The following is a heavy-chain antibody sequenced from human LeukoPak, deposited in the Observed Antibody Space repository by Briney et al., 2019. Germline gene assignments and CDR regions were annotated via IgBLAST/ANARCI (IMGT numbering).Heavy chain of an antibody. Sequence: TGRSLRLSCAASGFTFSSYSMNWVRQALGKGLEWVSYISRSSTTIYYADSVKGRFTISRDNAKNSLYLQMNSLRDEDTAVYYCARDLVVKRYAFDIWGQGTMVTVSS. J-gene: IGHJ3*02. D-gene: IGHD2-21*01. CDR3: ARDLVVKRYAFDI. CDR2: ISRSSTTI. CDR1: GFTFSSYS. V-gene: IGHV3-48*02.